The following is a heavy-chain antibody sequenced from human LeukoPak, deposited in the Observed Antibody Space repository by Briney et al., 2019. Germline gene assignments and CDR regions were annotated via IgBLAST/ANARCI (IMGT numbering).Heavy chain of an antibody. CDR2: ISAYNGNT. CDR3: ARVREIFGVVMSNWFDP. D-gene: IGHD3-3*01. J-gene: IGHJ5*02. CDR1: GYTFTSYG. V-gene: IGHV1-18*01. Sequence: ASVKVSCKASGYTFTSYGISWVRQAPGQGLEWMGWISAYNGNTNYAQKLQGRVTMTTDTSTSTAYMELRSLRSDDTAVYYCARVREIFGVVMSNWFDPWGRGTLVTVSS.